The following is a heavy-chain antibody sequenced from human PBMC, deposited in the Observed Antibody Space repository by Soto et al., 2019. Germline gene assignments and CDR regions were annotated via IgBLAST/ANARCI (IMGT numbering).Heavy chain of an antibody. CDR1: GFTFSSYS. CDR3: ARDLFGDYQLHHLAV. Sequence: GGFLRLSCAASGFTFSSYSMNWVRQAPGKGLEWVSSISSSSSYIYYADSVKGRFTISRDNAKNSLYLQMNSLRAEDTAAYYCARDLFGDYQLHHLAVWGKGTTVTVSS. CDR2: ISSSSSYI. V-gene: IGHV3-21*01. D-gene: IGHD4-17*01. J-gene: IGHJ6*04.